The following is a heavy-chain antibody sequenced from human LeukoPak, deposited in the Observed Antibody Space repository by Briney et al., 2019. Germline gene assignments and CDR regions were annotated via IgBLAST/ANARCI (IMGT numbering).Heavy chain of an antibody. V-gene: IGHV3-33*01. D-gene: IGHD6-13*01. CDR2: IWYDASNK. CDR3: VRGVGVSRFNYLDS. CDR1: GFTFRSFG. Sequence: PGGSLRLSCAASGFTFRSFGMHWVRQAPGKGLEWVAVIWYDASNKYYADSVKGRFTISRDNSKNTLYLQMNSLRDDDTAVYYCVRGVGVSRFNYLDSWGQGTLVIVSS. J-gene: IGHJ4*02.